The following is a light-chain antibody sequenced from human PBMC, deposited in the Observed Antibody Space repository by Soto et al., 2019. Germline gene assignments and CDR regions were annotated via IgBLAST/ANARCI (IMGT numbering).Light chain of an antibody. CDR3: QQVKTYPRT. V-gene: IGKV1-9*01. CDR1: QAVPNN. CDR2: EES. J-gene: IGKJ4*01. Sequence: DIHLTQSPSFLSASVGDRVTITCRPSQAVPNNMAWYQQKPGKPPKLLIYEESTLHSGVPSRFRGRKSGTQFTPTIDSLQPEDFETHYCQQVKTYPRTFGGGTNVEIK.